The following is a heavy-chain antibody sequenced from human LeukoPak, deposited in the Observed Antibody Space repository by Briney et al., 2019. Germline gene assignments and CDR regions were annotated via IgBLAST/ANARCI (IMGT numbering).Heavy chain of an antibody. Sequence: PSETLSLTCTVSGGSTSSDYWSWIRQSPGGGLEWVGYVYNSGDTGKNPSLKSRVTILLDTSKNQCSLKLTSVSAADTAVYYCARLKLGAYFDLWGRGTLVTVSS. CDR3: ARLKLGAYFDL. V-gene: IGHV4-59*08. CDR1: GGSTSSDY. CDR2: VYNSGDT. D-gene: IGHD3-16*01. J-gene: IGHJ2*01.